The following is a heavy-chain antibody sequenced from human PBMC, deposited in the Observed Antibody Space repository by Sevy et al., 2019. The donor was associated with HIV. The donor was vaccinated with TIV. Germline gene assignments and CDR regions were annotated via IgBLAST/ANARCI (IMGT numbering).Heavy chain of an antibody. J-gene: IGHJ4*02. CDR1: GFTFSSYA. CDR3: AKHLAAAGSFDY. V-gene: IGHV3-23*01. CDR2: ISGSGVNT. D-gene: IGHD6-13*01. Sequence: RGSLRLSCAASGFTFSSYAMSWVRQAPGKGLEWVSAISGSGVNTYYADSVKGRFTISRDNSKNTLYVQMNSLRAEDTAVYYCAKHLAAAGSFDYWGQGTLVTVSS.